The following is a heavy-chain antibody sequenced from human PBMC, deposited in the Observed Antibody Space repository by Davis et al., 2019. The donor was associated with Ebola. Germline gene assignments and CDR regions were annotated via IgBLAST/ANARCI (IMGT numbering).Heavy chain of an antibody. Sequence: PGGSLRLSCAASGFTFSDSWMSWIRQAPGTGPEWVAAINPDGSGRSYVASGGGRFTISRDNARNSLYLQMNTLRAEDTAVYYCMTDPNWRSGSWGQGTLVIVSS. CDR2: INPDGSGR. J-gene: IGHJ4*02. V-gene: IGHV3-7*04. CDR3: MTDPNWRSGS. D-gene: IGHD1-20*01. CDR1: GFTFSDSW.